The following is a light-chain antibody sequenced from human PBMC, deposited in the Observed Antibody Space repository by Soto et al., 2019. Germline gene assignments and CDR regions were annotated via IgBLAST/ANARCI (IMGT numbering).Light chain of an antibody. CDR2: AAS. V-gene: IGKV1-39*01. CDR3: QQYLRSPLT. CDR1: QSVDNY. J-gene: IGKJ3*01. Sequence: DIQMTQSPSSLSASVGDTVTLTCRASQSVDNYLKWYQQKPGKAPGLLIYAASTLQRGVPSRFSASGSGKDFPLTISRLQAEYFATYYCQQYLRSPLTFGHGTKVDI.